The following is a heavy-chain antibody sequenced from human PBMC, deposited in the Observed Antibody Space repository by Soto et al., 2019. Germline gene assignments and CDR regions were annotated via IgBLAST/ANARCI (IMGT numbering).Heavy chain of an antibody. V-gene: IGHV4-38-2*02. Sequence: SETLSLTCTVSGYSISSGYYWGWIRQPPGKGLEWIGSIYHSGSTYYNPSLKSRVTISVDTSKNQCSLKLSSVTAADTAVYYCARSDAFGVVIYYFDYWGQGTLVTVSS. CDR3: ARSDAFGVVIYYFDY. CDR2: IYHSGST. CDR1: GYSISSGYY. J-gene: IGHJ4*02. D-gene: IGHD3-3*01.